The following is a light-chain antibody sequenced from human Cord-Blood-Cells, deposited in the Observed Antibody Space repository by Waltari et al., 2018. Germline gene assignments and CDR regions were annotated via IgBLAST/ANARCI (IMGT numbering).Light chain of an antibody. V-gene: IGKV1-39*01. CDR3: QQSYSTPRT. CDR2: AAS. CDR1: QTISSY. Sequence: DIQMTLSPSSLSESVRDRVTITCRASQTISSYLNWHQQKPGKAPKLLIYAASRLQRVVPSRFIGSGSGTEFTLTISSLQPEDFATYYCQQSYSTPRTFGQGTKVEIK. J-gene: IGKJ1*01.